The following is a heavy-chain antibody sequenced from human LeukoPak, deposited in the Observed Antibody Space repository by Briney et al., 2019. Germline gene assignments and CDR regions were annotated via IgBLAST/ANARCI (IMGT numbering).Heavy chain of an antibody. V-gene: IGHV1-69*13. CDR2: IIPIFGTA. CDR1: GGTFSSYA. Sequence: SVKVSCKASGGTFSSYAISWVRQAAGQGLEWMGGIIPIFGTANHAPNFQGRVTTTAQESTSTAYLALSSLRSEDTAVYYCAGRGGEDYGDCWFDPWGQGTPVTVSS. D-gene: IGHD4-17*01. CDR3: AGRGGEDYGDCWFDP. J-gene: IGHJ5*02.